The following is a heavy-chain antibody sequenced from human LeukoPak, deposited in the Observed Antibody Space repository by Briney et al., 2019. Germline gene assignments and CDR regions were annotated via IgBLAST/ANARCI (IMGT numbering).Heavy chain of an antibody. CDR3: ARDRSGDSSSWYLDY. D-gene: IGHD6-13*01. J-gene: IGHJ4*02. Sequence: ASVKVSCKASGGTFSSYAISWVRQAPGQGLEWMGGIIPIFGTANYAQKFQGRVTITTDESTSTAYTELSSLRSEDTAVYYCARDRSGDSSSWYLDYWGQGTLVTVSS. CDR2: IIPIFGTA. CDR1: GGTFSSYA. V-gene: IGHV1-69*05.